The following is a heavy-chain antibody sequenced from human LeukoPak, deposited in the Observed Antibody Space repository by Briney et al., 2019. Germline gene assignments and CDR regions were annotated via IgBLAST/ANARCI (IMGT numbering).Heavy chain of an antibody. CDR3: ARHDPGPGTHYYSRNNWFDP. D-gene: IGHD3-10*01. CDR2: ICYSGST. Sequence: SETLSLTCTVSGGSISSSSHYWGWIRQPPGKGLEWIGSICYSGSTYYNPSLKSRVAISVDTSKNQLSLKLSSVTATDTAVYYCARHDPGPGTHYYSRNNWFDPWGQGTLVTVSS. V-gene: IGHV4-39*01. CDR1: GGSISSSSHY. J-gene: IGHJ5*02.